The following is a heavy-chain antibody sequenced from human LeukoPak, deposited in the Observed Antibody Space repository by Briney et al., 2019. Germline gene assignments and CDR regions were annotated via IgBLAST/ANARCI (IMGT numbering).Heavy chain of an antibody. J-gene: IGHJ5*02. CDR2: ISSSSSYI. CDR1: GFTFSSYS. V-gene: IGHV3-21*01. Sequence: GGSLRLSCAASGFTFSSYSMNWVRQAPGKGLEWVSSISSSSSYIYYADSVKGRFTISRDNAKNSLYLQMNSLRAEDTAVYYCAREGVYCSGGSCYSDHNWFDPWGQGTLVTVSS. CDR3: AREGVYCSGGSCYSDHNWFDP. D-gene: IGHD2-15*01.